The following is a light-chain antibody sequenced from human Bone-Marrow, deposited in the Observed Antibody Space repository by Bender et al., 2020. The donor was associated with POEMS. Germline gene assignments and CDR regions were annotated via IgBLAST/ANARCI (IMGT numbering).Light chain of an antibody. CDR3: AVWDDSLNGWV. Sequence: QSVLTQPPSASGTPGQRVTISCSGGSSNIGAHAVNWYQHLPGTAPKLLLYSSHRRPSEVPGRFSGSRSGTSASLAISGLQSEDEAGYCCAVWDDSLNGWVFGGGTKLTVL. V-gene: IGLV1-44*01. CDR2: SSH. CDR1: SSNIGAHA. J-gene: IGLJ3*02.